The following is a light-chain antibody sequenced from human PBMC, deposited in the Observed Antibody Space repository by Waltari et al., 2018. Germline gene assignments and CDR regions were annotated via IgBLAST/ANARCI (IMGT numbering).Light chain of an antibody. CDR2: DAS. V-gene: IGKV3-11*01. Sequence: EIVLTQSPATLSLSTGERATLSCRASQSLSNLLACYQQKPGQAPRLLIYDASNRATDTPARFSGSGSGTDFTLTISSLEPEDFAVYYCQQRIDSFSFGQGTKLQIK. J-gene: IGKJ2*03. CDR3: QQRIDSFS. CDR1: QSLSNL.